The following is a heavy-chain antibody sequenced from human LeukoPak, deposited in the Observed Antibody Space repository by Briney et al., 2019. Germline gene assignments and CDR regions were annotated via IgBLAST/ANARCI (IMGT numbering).Heavy chain of an antibody. J-gene: IGHJ4*02. CDR2: IKQDETEK. V-gene: IGHV3-7*01. CDR3: ARDSRQWLAIDY. D-gene: IGHD6-19*01. Sequence: GGSLRLSCTASGFTFSNFWMGWVRQAPGKGLEWVANIKQDETEKFYLGSVKGRFTISRDNAKNSLYLQMNSLRAEDTAVYYCARDSRQWLAIDYWGQGTLVTVSS. CDR1: GFTFSNFW.